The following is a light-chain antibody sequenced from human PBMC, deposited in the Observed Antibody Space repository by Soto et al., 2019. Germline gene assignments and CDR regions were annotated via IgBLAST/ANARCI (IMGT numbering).Light chain of an antibody. CDR2: AS. Sequence: EIVLTQSPGTLSLSPGERATLSCRASQSVSDSYLAWYQQKPGQAPRLLIYASSRATGIPDRFSGSGSGTHFTLTISILEPVYFPVYYCQHYGTSALFGPGTKVHIK. CDR1: QSVSDSY. V-gene: IGKV3-20*01. CDR3: QHYGTSAL. J-gene: IGKJ3*01.